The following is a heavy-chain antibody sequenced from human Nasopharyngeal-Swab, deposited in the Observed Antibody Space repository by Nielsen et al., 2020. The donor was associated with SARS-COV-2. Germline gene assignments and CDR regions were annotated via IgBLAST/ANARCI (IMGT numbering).Heavy chain of an antibody. CDR2: ISYDGSNK. CDR1: GFTFSSYA. Sequence: GESLKISCAASGFTFSSYAMHWARQAPGKGLEWVAVISYDGSNKYYADSVKGRFTISRDNSKNTLYLQMNSLRAEDTAVYYCAQDSSGWYQAFDIWGQGAMVTVSS. J-gene: IGHJ3*02. V-gene: IGHV3-30*04. CDR3: AQDSSGWYQAFDI. D-gene: IGHD6-19*01.